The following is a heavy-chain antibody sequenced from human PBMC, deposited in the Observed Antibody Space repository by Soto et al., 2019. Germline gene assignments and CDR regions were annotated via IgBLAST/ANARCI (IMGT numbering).Heavy chain of an antibody. D-gene: IGHD5-12*01. CDR2: IKQDGSEK. J-gene: IGHJ4*02. CDR3: AREIVATIDDGFDY. Sequence: EVQLVESGGGLVQPGGSLRLSCAASGFTFSSYWMSWVRQAPGKGLEWVANIKQDGSEKYYVDSVKGRFTISRDNAKNSLYLQMNSLRAEDKAVYYCAREIVATIDDGFDYWGQGTLVTVSS. V-gene: IGHV3-7*01. CDR1: GFTFSSYW.